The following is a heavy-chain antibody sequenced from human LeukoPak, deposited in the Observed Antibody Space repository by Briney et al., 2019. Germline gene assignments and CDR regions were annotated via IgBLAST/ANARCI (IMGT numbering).Heavy chain of an antibody. CDR2: ISGSRSTI. CDR1: GFTFSRYT. CDR3: ARDRISTIQPDDIDYSYYYAMDV. J-gene: IGHJ6*02. Sequence: GGSLRLSCAASGFTFSRYTMNWVRQAPGKGLEWVSYISGSRSTIDYADSVKGRFSISRDNAKNSLYLQMNSLRAEDTAVYYCARDRISTIQPDDIDYSYYYAMDVWGQGTTVTVSS. V-gene: IGHV3-48*01. D-gene: IGHD5-18*01.